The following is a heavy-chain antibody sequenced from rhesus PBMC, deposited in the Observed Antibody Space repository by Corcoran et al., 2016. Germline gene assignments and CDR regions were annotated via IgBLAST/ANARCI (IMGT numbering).Heavy chain of an antibody. CDR2: IYGNSAST. CDR1: GGSISGYYY. Sequence: QVQLQQWGEGLVKPSETLSLTCAVYGGSISGYYYWSWIRQPPGKGLEWIGYIYGNSASTNYNPSLKNRVTISKDTSKNQFSLKLSSVTAADTAVYYCARDLGLWGPGVLVTVSS. V-gene: IGHV4-73*01. CDR3: ARDLGL. J-gene: IGHJ5-1*01.